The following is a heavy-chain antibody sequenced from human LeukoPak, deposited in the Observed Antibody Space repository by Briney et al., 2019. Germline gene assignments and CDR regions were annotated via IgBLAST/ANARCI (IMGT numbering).Heavy chain of an antibody. J-gene: IGHJ3*01. CDR2: IYHSETT. CDR3: ARGDMITFGGVIVIDPFDL. D-gene: IGHD3-16*02. Sequence: SETLSLTCTVYGGSFSGYYWTWIRQSPGKGLEWIGEIYHSETTNYNPSLKSRVTISLDTSKNQFSLQLTSVTAADTAVYYCARGDMITFGGVIVIDPFDLWGQGTLVTVSS. V-gene: IGHV4-34*01. CDR1: GGSFSGYY.